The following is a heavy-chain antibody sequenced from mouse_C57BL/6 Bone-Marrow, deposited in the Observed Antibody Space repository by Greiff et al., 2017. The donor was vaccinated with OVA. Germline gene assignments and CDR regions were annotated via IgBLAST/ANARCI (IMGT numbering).Heavy chain of an antibody. CDR2: IYPRSGNT. D-gene: IGHD2-4*01. V-gene: IGHV1-81*01. Sequence: VKVVESGAELARPGASVKLSCKASGYTFTSYGISWVKQRTGQGLEWIGEIYPRSGNTYYNEKFKGKATLTADKSSSTAYMELRSLTSEDSAVYFCARGYDYDEGFDYWGQGTTLTVSS. J-gene: IGHJ2*01. CDR1: GYTFTSYG. CDR3: ARGYDYDEGFDY.